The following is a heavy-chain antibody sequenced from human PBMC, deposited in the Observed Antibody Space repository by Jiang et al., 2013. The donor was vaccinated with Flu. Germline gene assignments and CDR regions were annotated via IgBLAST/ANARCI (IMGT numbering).Heavy chain of an antibody. V-gene: IGHV4-31*03. CDR2: IYYSGST. CDR3: AREGRLVGRNPIAFDI. D-gene: IGHD1-26*01. Sequence: GPGLVKPSQTLSLTCTVSGGSISSGGYYWSWIRQHPGKGLEWIGYIYYSGSTYYNPSLKSRVTISVDTSKNQFSLKLSSVTAADTAVYYCAREGRLVGRNPIAFDIWGQGTMVTVSS. CDR1: GGSISSGGYY. J-gene: IGHJ3*02.